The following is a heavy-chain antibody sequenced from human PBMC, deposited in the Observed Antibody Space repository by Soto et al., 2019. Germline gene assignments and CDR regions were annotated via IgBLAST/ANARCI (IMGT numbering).Heavy chain of an antibody. CDR2: ISAHNGNT. Sequence: QVHLVQSGAEVKKPGASVKVSCKGSGYAFTTYGITWVRQAPGQGLEWMGWISAHNGNTNYAQKLQGRVTVTRDTSTSTAYMELRSLMSDDTAVYYCEGGRYGDYWGQGALVTVSS. J-gene: IGHJ4*02. D-gene: IGHD1-1*01. CDR3: EGGRYGDY. CDR1: GYAFTTYG. V-gene: IGHV1-18*01.